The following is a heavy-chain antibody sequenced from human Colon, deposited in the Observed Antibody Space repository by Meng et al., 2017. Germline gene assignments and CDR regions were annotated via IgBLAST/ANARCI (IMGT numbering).Heavy chain of an antibody. CDR3: ARAQVFNTRSYHDVDGYFFDL. Sequence: GESLKISCAASGFSLSTYEMNWVRHAPGKGLEWISYINANNKHILDADSVKGRFAISRDNAKTSLYLQMNGMRDEDTAIYYCARAQVFNTRSYHDVDGYFFDLWGQGTLVTVSS. J-gene: IGHJ4*02. CDR1: GFSLSTYE. V-gene: IGHV3-48*03. D-gene: IGHD3-16*02. CDR2: INANNKHI.